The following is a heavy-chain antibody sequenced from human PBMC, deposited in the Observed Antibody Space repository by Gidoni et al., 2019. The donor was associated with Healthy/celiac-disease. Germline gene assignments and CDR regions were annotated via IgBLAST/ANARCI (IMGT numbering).Heavy chain of an antibody. CDR3: ARDGDSSGWYLGYYFDY. CDR2: IWYDGSNK. D-gene: IGHD6-19*01. Sequence: QVQLVESGGGVVQPGRSLRLSCAASGFTFISYGMHWVRQAPGQGLEWVAVIWYDGSNKYYADSVKGRFTISRDNSKNTLYLQMNSLRAEDTAVYYCARDGDSSGWYLGYYFDYWGQGTLVTVSS. V-gene: IGHV3-33*01. CDR1: GFTFISYG. J-gene: IGHJ4*02.